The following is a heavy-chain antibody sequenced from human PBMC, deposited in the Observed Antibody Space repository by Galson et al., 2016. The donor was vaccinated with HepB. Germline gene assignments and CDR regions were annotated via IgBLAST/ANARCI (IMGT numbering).Heavy chain of an antibody. CDR1: GYTFSSFG. Sequence: SVKVSCKGSGYTFSSFGVSWVRQAPGQGLEWMGWISAYNGDTKHAQSFQARVTMTTDPSTTTAYMELSSLRSDDTAVYYCARDNKLSIPQAIDCWGQGTLVAVSS. CDR3: ARDNKLSIPQAIDC. CDR2: ISAYNGDT. D-gene: IGHD2-2*02. V-gene: IGHV1-18*01. J-gene: IGHJ4*02.